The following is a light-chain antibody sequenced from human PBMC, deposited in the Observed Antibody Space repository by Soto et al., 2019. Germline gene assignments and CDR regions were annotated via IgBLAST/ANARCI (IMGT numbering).Light chain of an antibody. J-gene: IGKJ5*01. CDR3: QYHGSSPIT. CDR2: AAS. V-gene: IGKV3-20*01. Sequence: EIVLTQSPGTLSLSPWERATLSCRASQSVSSSYLAWYQQKPGQAPRLLIFAASSRASGIPDRFSGSGSGTDFTLTISRLEPEDFALFYCQYHGSSPITFGQGTRLEIK. CDR1: QSVSSSY.